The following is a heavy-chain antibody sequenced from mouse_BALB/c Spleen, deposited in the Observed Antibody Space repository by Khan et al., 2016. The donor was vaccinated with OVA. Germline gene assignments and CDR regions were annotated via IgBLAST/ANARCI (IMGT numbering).Heavy chain of an antibody. D-gene: IGHD2-2*01. Sequence: QVQLQQPGAELVKPGASVKISCKASGYTFTSFGMYWVKQSPGQGLEWMGGINPSNGDTHFDDNFKSMVTLTVDNSANTAYMQFSSLTSEDAAVYFCARSGYGCCFAFWGQGTLVTVAA. CDR3: ARSGYGCCFAF. CDR2: INPSNGDT. J-gene: IGHJ3*01. CDR1: GYTFTSFG. V-gene: IGHV1S81*02.